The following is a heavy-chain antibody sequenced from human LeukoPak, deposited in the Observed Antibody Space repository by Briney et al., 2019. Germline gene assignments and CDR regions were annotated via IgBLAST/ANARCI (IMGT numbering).Heavy chain of an antibody. V-gene: IGHV3-23*01. Sequence: GGSLRLSCAASGFIFDNFGMSWVRQAPGKGLEWVSALSATGGSAYYAASAQGRFTTSRDNSKNILYLEMNSLRVDDTAVYYCAKDTAPLGATKEFDHWGQGTLVTVYS. CDR3: AKDTAPLGATKEFDH. J-gene: IGHJ4*02. CDR2: LSATGGSA. D-gene: IGHD1-26*01. CDR1: GFIFDNFG.